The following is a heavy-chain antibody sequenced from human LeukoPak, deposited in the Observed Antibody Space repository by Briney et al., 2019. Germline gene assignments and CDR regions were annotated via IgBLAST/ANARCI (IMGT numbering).Heavy chain of an antibody. V-gene: IGHV3-30*02. CDR2: IRYDGSNK. CDR1: GFTFSSYG. D-gene: IGHD6-13*01. J-gene: IGHJ4*02. CDR3: AKAGRAAAGTDY. Sequence: AGGFLRLSCAASGFTFSSYGMHWVRQAPGKGLEWVAFIRYDGSNKYYADSVKGRFTISRDNSKNTLYLQMNSLRAEDTTVYYCAKAGRAAAGTDYWGQGTLVTVSS.